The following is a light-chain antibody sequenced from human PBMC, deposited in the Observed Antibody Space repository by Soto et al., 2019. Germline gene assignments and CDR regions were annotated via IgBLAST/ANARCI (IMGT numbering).Light chain of an antibody. J-gene: IGKJ1*01. CDR3: QQYNSWPRT. Sequence: EIVMTQSPATLSVSPGERATLSCSASHSISDTLAWYQQKPGQAPRLLIFGSSTRAPGIPARFSASGSETEFTLTITTLQSEDFAVYYCQQYNSWPRTFGQGTKVDIK. V-gene: IGKV3-15*01. CDR1: HSISDT. CDR2: GSS.